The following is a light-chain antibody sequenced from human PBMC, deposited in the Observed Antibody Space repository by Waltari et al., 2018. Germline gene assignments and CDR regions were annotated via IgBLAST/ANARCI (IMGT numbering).Light chain of an antibody. CDR1: RGIDDW. Sequence: DIQMTQSPSTLSASVGDRVTITCRARRGIDDWLAWYQQKPGNGPKLLFSKAFSLQSGVPSRFSGSGSGTEFTLTISSLQPDEFATYYCQQYSSFWTFGQGTKVEIK. V-gene: IGKV1-5*03. J-gene: IGKJ1*01. CDR2: KAF. CDR3: QQYSSFWT.